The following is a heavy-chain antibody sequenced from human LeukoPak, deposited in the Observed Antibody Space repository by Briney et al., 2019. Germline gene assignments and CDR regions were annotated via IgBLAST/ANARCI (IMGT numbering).Heavy chain of an antibody. V-gene: IGHV7-4-1*02. D-gene: IGHD6-6*01. CDR1: GYTFTSYA. CDR2: INTNTGNP. CDR3: ARDLARAFPFPGAYYYYGMDV. J-gene: IGHJ6*02. Sequence: GASVKVSCKASGYTFTSYAMNWVRQAPGQGLEWMEWINTNTGNPTYAQGFTGRFVFSLDTSVSTAYLQISSLKAEDTAVYYCARDLARAFPFPGAYYYYGMDVWGQGTTVTVSS.